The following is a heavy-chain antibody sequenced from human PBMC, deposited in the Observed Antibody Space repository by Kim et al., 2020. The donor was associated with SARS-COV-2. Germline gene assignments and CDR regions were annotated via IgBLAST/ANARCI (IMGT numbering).Heavy chain of an antibody. Sequence: ASVKVSCKASGYTFTSYGISWVRQAPGQGLEWMGWISAYNGNTNYAQKLQGRVTMTTDTSTSTAYMELRSLRSDDTAVYYCARVERDDYVWGSYRYKPLKDAFDIWGQGTMVTVSS. CDR3: ARVERDDYVWGSYRYKPLKDAFDI. V-gene: IGHV1-18*01. J-gene: IGHJ3*02. CDR2: ISAYNGNT. D-gene: IGHD3-16*02. CDR1: GYTFTSYG.